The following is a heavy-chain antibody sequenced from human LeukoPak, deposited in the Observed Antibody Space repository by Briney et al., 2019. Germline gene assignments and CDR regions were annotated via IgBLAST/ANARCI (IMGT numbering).Heavy chain of an antibody. J-gene: IGHJ4*02. Sequence: GGSLRLSCAASGFTFSSYGMHWVRQAPGKGLEWVSGISGSGGFTYYANSVKGRFTISRDNSKSTLYLQMNSLRAEDTAVYYCAKLGFSDFWSGYFNSWGQGTLVTVSS. D-gene: IGHD3-3*01. CDR1: GFTFSSYG. CDR3: AKLGFSDFWSGYFNS. CDR2: ISGSGGFT. V-gene: IGHV3-23*01.